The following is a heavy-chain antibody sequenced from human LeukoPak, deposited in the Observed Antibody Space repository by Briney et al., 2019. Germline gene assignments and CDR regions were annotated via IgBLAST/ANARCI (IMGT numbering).Heavy chain of an antibody. CDR2: ISYDGGKE. D-gene: IGHD2-2*01. J-gene: IGHJ4*02. V-gene: IGHV3-30*03. CDR1: GFTFSTYG. CDR3: TRDCSSTSCPFDY. Sequence: GGSLRLSCAASGFTFSTYGMHWVRQAPGKGLEWVALISYDGGKEYYADSVKGRFTISRDNAKNSLYLQMNSLRDEDTAVYYCTRDCSSTSCPFDYWGQGTLVTVSS.